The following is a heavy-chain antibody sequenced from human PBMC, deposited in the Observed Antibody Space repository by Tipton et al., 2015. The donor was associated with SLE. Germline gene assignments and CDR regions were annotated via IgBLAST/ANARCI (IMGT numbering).Heavy chain of an antibody. V-gene: IGHV4-59*01. CDR1: GGSFSGYY. CDR2: IYYSGST. J-gene: IGHJ3*02. D-gene: IGHD6-19*01. CDR3: AKSYSSGWYSHAFDI. Sequence: TLSLTCAVYGGSFSGYYWSWIRQPPGKGLEWIGNIYYSGSTNYNPSFKSRVTISVDTSKNQFSLKLSSVTAADTAVYYCAKSYSSGWYSHAFDIWGQGTMVTVSS.